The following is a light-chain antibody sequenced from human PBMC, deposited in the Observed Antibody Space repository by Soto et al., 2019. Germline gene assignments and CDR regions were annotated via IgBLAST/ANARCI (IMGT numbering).Light chain of an antibody. V-gene: IGKV3-20*01. CDR3: QHYDGSPRT. CDR2: GVF. J-gene: IGKJ2*01. CDR1: QSVNSNY. Sequence: ENVLTQSPGTVSLSPGERVTLSCRTSQSVNSNYLAWYQQKPGQAPRLLIYGVFNRATGIPDRFSGSGSGTDFTLTISGLEPEDSAVYYCQHYDGSPRTFGQGTKLEIK.